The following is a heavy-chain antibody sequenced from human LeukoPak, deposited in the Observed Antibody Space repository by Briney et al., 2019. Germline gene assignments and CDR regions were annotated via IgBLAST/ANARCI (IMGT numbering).Heavy chain of an antibody. D-gene: IGHD3-16*02. J-gene: IGHJ5*02. V-gene: IGHV1-8*01. CDR1: GYTFTSYD. CDR2: MNPNSGNT. Sequence: ASVKVSCKASGYTFTSYDINWVRQAPGQGLEWMGWMNPNSGNTGSAQRFQGRITMTRDTSISTAYMELSSLRSEDTAVYYCARGPLVRLPSSFDPWGQGTLVTVSS. CDR3: ARGPLVRLPSSFDP.